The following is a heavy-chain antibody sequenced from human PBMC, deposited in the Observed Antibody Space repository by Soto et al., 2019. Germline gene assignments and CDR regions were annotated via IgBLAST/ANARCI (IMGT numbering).Heavy chain of an antibody. CDR1: GFTFSSYA. J-gene: IGHJ4*02. CDR3: ANSLNQKAAVTFDY. D-gene: IGHD4-17*01. V-gene: IGHV3-23*01. CDR2: ISGSGGGT. Sequence: EVQLLESGGGLVQPGGSLRLSCAASGFTFSSYAMSWVRQAPGKGLEWVSAISGSGGGTYYADSVKGRFTISRDNSTNALYLQMNSLRAEATAVYYCANSLNQKAAVTFDYCGQGTLVTVAS.